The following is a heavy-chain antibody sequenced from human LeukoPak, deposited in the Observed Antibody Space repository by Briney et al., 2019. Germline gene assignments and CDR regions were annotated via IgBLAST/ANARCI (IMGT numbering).Heavy chain of an antibody. Sequence: SETLSLTCTVSGGSISSSSYYWGWIRQPPGKGLEWIGSFYYSGSTYYNSSLKSRVTISVDRSKNQFSLKLSSVTAADTAVYYCARVGTNYYYMDVWGKGTTVTVSS. CDR3: ARVGTNYYYMDV. D-gene: IGHD1-1*01. CDR2: FYYSGST. CDR1: GGSISSSSYY. V-gene: IGHV4-39*07. J-gene: IGHJ6*03.